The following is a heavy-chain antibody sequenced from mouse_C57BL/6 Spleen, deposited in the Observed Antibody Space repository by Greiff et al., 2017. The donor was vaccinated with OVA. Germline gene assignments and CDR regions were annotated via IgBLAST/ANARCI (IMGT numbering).Heavy chain of an antibody. J-gene: IGHJ3*01. CDR2: ISGGGGNT. CDR1: GFTFSSYT. Sequence: EVKVVESGGGLVKPGGSLKLSCAASGFTFSSYTMSWVRQTPEKRLEWVATISGGGGNTYYPDSVKGRFTISRDNAKNTLYLQMSSLRSEDTALYYCARRLNWDAFAYWGQGTLVTVSA. CDR3: ARRLNWDAFAY. D-gene: IGHD4-1*01. V-gene: IGHV5-9*01.